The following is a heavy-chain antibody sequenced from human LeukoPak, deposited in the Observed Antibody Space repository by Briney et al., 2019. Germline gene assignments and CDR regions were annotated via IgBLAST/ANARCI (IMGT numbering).Heavy chain of an antibody. D-gene: IGHD2-21*02. Sequence: GGSLRLSCAASGFPFSNHYMDWVRQAPGKGLEWVGRIRNKANSYATEYAASVKGRFTISRDDSKNSLYLQMNSLKNEDTAVYYCTRVVVTAIPSKYIDYWGQGTLVTVSS. CDR2: IRNKANSYAT. CDR3: TRVVVTAIPSKYIDY. J-gene: IGHJ4*02. V-gene: IGHV3-72*01. CDR1: GFPFSNHY.